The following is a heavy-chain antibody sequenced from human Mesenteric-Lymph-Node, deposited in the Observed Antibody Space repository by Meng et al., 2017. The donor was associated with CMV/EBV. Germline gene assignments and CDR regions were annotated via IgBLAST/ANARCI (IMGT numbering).Heavy chain of an antibody. CDR2: ISPYNGNT. J-gene: IGHJ5*02. V-gene: IGHV1-18*01. D-gene: IGHD1-26*01. Sequence: YTFNNCGISWVRQAPGQGLDWMGWISPYNGNTKYAQKFQDRVTMTTDTSTTTAHMELRSLTSDDTAVYYCAREVEGGSYGGNWFDPWGQGTLVTVSS. CDR3: AREVEGGSYGGNWFDP. CDR1: YTFNNCG.